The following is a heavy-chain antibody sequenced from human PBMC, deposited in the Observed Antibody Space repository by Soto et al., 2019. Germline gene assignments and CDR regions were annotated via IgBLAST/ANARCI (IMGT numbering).Heavy chain of an antibody. CDR1: GFTFSSYG. Sequence: GGSLRLSCAASGFTFSSYGMHWVRQAPGKGLKWVAVISYDGSNKYYADSVKGRFTISRDNSKNTLYLQMNSLRAEDTAVYYFAKDLWVQLVPSYYYGMDVWGQGTTVTVSS. V-gene: IGHV3-30*18. CDR3: AKDLWVQLVPSYYYGMDV. CDR2: ISYDGSNK. D-gene: IGHD1-1*01. J-gene: IGHJ6*02.